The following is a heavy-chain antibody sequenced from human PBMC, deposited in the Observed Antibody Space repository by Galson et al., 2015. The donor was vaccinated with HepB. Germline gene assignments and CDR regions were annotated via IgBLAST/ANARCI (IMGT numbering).Heavy chain of an antibody. D-gene: IGHD6-19*01. CDR3: ARDMAVAGEDY. CDR1: GGTFSSYA. CDR2: IIPIFGTA. V-gene: IGHV1-69*05. Sequence: SVKVSCKASGGTFSSYAISWVRQAPGQGLEWMGGIIPIFGTANYSQKFQGRVTMTTDTSTSTAYMELRSLRSDDTAVYYCARDMAVAGEDYWGQGTLVTVSS. J-gene: IGHJ4*02.